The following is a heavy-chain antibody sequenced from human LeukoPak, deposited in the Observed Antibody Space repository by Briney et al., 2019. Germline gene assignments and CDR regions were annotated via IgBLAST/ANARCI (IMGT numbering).Heavy chain of an antibody. Sequence: GGSLRLSCAASGFTFDDYAMHWVRQAPGKGLGWVSLISGDGGSTYYADSVKGRFTISRDNSKNSLYLQMNSLRTEDTALYYCAKDRHGDYVIDYWGQGTLVTVSS. CDR2: ISGDGGST. V-gene: IGHV3-43*02. J-gene: IGHJ4*02. CDR1: GFTFDDYA. CDR3: AKDRHGDYVIDY. D-gene: IGHD4-17*01.